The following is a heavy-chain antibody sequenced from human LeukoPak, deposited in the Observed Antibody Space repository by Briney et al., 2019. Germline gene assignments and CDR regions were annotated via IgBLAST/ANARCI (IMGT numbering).Heavy chain of an antibody. CDR3: ARGAAYDY. CDR2: IYYSGST. Sequence: KSSETLSLTCTVSGGSISSSSYYWGWLRQPPGKGLEWIGSIYYSGSTYYNPSLKSRVTISVDTSKNQFSLKLSSVTAADTAVYYCARGAAYDYWGQGTLVTVSS. J-gene: IGHJ4*02. V-gene: IGHV4-39*01. CDR1: GGSISSSSYY.